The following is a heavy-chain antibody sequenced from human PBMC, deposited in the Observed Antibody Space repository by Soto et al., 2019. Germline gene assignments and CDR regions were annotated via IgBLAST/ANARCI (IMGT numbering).Heavy chain of an antibody. CDR1: GYTFTSYG. J-gene: IGHJ3*02. D-gene: IGHD3-16*02. CDR3: ARVRSYDYIWGSYRLDAFDI. CDR2: ISAYNGNT. V-gene: IGHV1-18*01. Sequence: ASVKVSCKASGYTFTSYGISWVRQAPGQGLEWMGWISAYNGNTNYAQKLQGRVTMTTDTSTSTAYMELRSLRSDDTAVYYCARVRSYDYIWGSYRLDAFDIWGQGTMVTVSS.